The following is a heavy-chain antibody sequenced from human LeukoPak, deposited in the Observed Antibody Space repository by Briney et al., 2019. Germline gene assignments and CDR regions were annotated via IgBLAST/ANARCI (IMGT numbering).Heavy chain of an antibody. Sequence: SSVKVSCKASGGTFSSYTISWVRQAPGQGLEWMGRIIPILGIANYAQKFQGRVTITADKSTSTAYMELSSLRSEDTAVYYCAAHYYDSSGYSTYWGQGTLVTVSS. D-gene: IGHD3-22*01. CDR2: IIPILGIA. J-gene: IGHJ4*02. CDR3: AAHYYDSSGYSTY. V-gene: IGHV1-69*02. CDR1: GGTFSSYT.